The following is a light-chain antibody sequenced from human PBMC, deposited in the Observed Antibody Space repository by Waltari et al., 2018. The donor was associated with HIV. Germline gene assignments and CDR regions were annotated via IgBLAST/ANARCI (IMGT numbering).Light chain of an antibody. CDR1: SSNVGRNA. CDR3: STWDDSLKDVL. Sequence: QSALTQPPSASGTPGQRVTISCSGSSSNVGRNAVYWYQKFPGSAPQLVIYRDNRRPPGVSDRFSCSQSGAASSLAIRWLRSEDDADFYWSTWDDSLKDVLFGGGTKLTVL. CDR2: RDN. J-gene: IGLJ2*01. V-gene: IGLV1-47*01.